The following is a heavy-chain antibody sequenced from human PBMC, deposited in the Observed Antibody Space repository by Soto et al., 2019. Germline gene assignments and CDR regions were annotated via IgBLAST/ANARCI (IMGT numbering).Heavy chain of an antibody. CDR3: ARDALRVTDIYYFDY. CDR1: GFTFSSYA. Sequence: LVESGGGVVQPGRSLRLSCAASGFTFSSYAMHWVRQAPGKGLEWVAVISYDGSNKYYADSVKGRFTISRDNSKNTLYLQMNSLRAEDTAVYYCARDALRVTDIYYFDYWGQGTLVTVSS. D-gene: IGHD2-21*02. CDR2: ISYDGSNK. J-gene: IGHJ4*02. V-gene: IGHV3-30-3*01.